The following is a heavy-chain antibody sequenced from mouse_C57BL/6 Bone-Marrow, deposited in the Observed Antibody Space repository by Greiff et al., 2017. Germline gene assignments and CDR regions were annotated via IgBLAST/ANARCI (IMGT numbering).Heavy chain of an antibody. V-gene: IGHV1-22*01. D-gene: IGHD1-1*01. J-gene: IGHJ4*01. Sequence: EVQLQQSGPELVKPGASVKMSCKASGYTFTDYNMHWVKQSHGKSLEWSGYINPNNGGTSYNQKFKGKATLTVNKSSSTAYMELRSLTSEDSAVYYCATATATVVAPMDYWGQGTSVTVSS. CDR3: ATATATVVAPMDY. CDR1: GYTFTDYN. CDR2: INPNNGGT.